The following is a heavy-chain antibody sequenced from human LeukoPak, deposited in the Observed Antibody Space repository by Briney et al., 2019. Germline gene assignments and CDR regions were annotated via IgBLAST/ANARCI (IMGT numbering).Heavy chain of an antibody. CDR3: ARGGAVVVVATNQGPFDY. V-gene: IGHV4-39*02. Sequence: SETLSLTCTVSLGSINSRSYYWGGIRQPPGKRLQWSGSIYYTGSAYQNPPLKTRVPISVDTAKKHFSLKLTSVTAADTAVYYCARGGAVVVVATNQGPFDYWGQGTLVTVSS. CDR2: IYYTGSA. D-gene: IGHD2-15*01. J-gene: IGHJ4*02. CDR1: LGSINSRSYY.